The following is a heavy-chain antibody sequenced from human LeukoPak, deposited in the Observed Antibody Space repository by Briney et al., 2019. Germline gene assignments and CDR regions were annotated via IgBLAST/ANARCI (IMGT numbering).Heavy chain of an antibody. CDR3: ARLGSGDTLDC. CDR1: GFSFSSYW. V-gene: IGHV3-74*01. CDR2: ISSDGSST. D-gene: IGHD3-10*01. J-gene: IGHJ4*02. Sequence: GGSLRLSCAASGFSFSSYWMHWVRQAPGKGLVWVSRISSDGSSTIYADSVKGRFTISRDNAKNTLYLQMNSLRAEDTAVYYCARLGSGDTLDCWGQGILVTVSS.